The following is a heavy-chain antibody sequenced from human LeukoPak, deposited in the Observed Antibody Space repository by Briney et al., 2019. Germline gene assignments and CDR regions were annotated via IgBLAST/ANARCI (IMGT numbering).Heavy chain of an antibody. V-gene: IGHV4-4*07. CDR3: VRQGTNSGYYLLDY. CDR1: GGSISSYY. D-gene: IGHD3-22*01. Sequence: SETLSLTCTVSGGSISSYYWSWIRQPAGKGLEWIGRIYTSGSTNYNPSFKSRVTISVDPSKNQFSLKLTSVTVADTATYYCVRQGTNSGYYLLDYWGQGHLVIVSS. CDR2: IYTSGST. J-gene: IGHJ4*02.